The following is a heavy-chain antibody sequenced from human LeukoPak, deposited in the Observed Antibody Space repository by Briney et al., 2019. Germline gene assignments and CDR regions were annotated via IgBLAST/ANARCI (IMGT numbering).Heavy chain of an antibody. Sequence: GGSLRLSCAASGFTVRTNYMSWVRQAPGKGLEWVSVIYSGGSTYYADSVKGRFTISRDNSKNTLYLQMNNLRAEDTAVYYCATGTRIVVVPAAMWAHDAFDIWGQGTMVTVSS. J-gene: IGHJ3*02. CDR2: IYSGGST. CDR3: ATGTRIVVVPAAMWAHDAFDI. CDR1: GFTVRTNY. V-gene: IGHV3-66*02. D-gene: IGHD2-2*01.